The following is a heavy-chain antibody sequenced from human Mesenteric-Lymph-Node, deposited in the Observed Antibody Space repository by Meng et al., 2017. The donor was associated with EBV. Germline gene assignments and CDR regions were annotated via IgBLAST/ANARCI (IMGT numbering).Heavy chain of an antibody. Sequence: VHHRQWGAGLFRPSETLSTTFAASCGSLLAYYWSWTRQTPGKGLEWIGDINHSETTNYNPSLMSRLTFSVDTSKNQFSLTLTSVTAADTGVYYCARERLATRPGDYWGQGTLVTVSS. D-gene: IGHD7-27*01. CDR1: CGSLLAYY. V-gene: IGHV4-34*01. J-gene: IGHJ4*02. CDR2: INHSETT. CDR3: ARERLATRPGDY.